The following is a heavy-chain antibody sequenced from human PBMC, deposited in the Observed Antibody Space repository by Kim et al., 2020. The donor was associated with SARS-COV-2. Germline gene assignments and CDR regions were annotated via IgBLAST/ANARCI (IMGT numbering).Heavy chain of an antibody. V-gene: IGHV3-23*01. J-gene: IGHJ4*02. Sequence: VRGRFTLSRDNSKNTVYLQMKSLRAEDTATYYCVKDTGGWKIAAALLAFESWGQGTLVTVSS. D-gene: IGHD2-8*02. CDR3: VKDTGGWKIAAALLAFES.